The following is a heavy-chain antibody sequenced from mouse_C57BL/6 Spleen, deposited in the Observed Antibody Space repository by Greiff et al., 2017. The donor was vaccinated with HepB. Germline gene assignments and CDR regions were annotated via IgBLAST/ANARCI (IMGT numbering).Heavy chain of an antibody. CDR2: ILPGSGST. CDR3: ARPLNDSSGYVSLFGY. V-gene: IGHV1-9*01. CDR1: GYTFTGYW. Sequence: VQRVESGAELMKPGASVKLSCKATGYTFTGYWIEWVKQRPGHGLEWIGEILPGSGSTNYNEKFKGKATFTADTSSNTAYMQLSSLTTEDSAIYYCARPLNDSSGYVSLFGYWGQGTTLTVSS. D-gene: IGHD3-2*02. J-gene: IGHJ2*01.